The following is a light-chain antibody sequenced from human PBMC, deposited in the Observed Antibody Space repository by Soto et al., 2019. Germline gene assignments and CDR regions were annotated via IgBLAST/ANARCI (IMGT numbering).Light chain of an antibody. J-gene: IGKJ5*01. CDR2: TAS. V-gene: IGKV1-39*01. Sequence: DIQMTHSPSSLSASVGDRVTITFLASQSISSHLNWYQQKPGKAPKLLIYTASVLQSGVPSRFSGSGSGTDFTLTISSLQPEDFATYYCQKSYNIPVNCGQGTRLEIK. CDR1: QSISSH. CDR3: QKSYNIPVN.